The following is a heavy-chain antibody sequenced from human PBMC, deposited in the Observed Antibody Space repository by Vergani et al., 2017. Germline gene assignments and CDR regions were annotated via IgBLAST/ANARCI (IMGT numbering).Heavy chain of an antibody. D-gene: IGHD6-19*01. Sequence: QVQLVQSGAEVKKPGSSVKVSCKASGGTFSSYAISWVRQAPGQGLEWMGGIIPIFGTANYAQKFQGRVTITADKSTSTAYMDLSSLRSEDTAVYYCARDTAVETHQCYYYYMDVWGKGTTVTVSS. CDR1: GGTFSSYA. J-gene: IGHJ6*03. CDR3: ARDTAVETHQCYYYYMDV. V-gene: IGHV1-69*06. CDR2: IIPIFGTA.